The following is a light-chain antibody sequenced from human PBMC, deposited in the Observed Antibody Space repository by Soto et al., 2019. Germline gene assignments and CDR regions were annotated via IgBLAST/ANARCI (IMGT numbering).Light chain of an antibody. CDR1: QSISTY. Sequence: DIQMTQSPSSLSASVGDRVTMTCRASQSISTYLNWYQQKPGKAPKLLIYDASSLESGVPSRFSGSGSATEFALTISGLQPDDFATYYCQQYSSYWRTFGQGTKVDIK. CDR2: DAS. CDR3: QQYSSYWRT. J-gene: IGKJ1*01. V-gene: IGKV1-5*01.